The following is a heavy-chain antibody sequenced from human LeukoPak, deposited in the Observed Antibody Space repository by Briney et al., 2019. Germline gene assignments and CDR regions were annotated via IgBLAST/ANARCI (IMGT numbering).Heavy chain of an antibody. CDR3: AREVTREIQGYGYSYGYLYYFDY. CDR2: IYYSGST. V-gene: IGHV4-39*02. Sequence: PSETLSLTCTASGGSISSSSYYWGWIRQPPGKGLEWIGSIYYSGSTCYNPSLKSRVTISVDTSKNQFSLKLSSVTAADTAVYYCAREVTREIQGYGYSYGYLYYFDYWGQGTLVTVSS. CDR1: GGSISSSSYY. D-gene: IGHD5-18*01. J-gene: IGHJ4*02.